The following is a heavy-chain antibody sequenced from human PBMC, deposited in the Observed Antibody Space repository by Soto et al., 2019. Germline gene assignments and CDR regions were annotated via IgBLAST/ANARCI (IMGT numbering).Heavy chain of an antibody. CDR3: ASFPIYDYGYDDDY. CDR2: ISGNGDNT. J-gene: IGHJ4*02. CDR1: GFTFRRYA. Sequence: GSLRLSCAASGFTFRRYAMSWVRQAPGKGLEWVSTISGNGDNTYYKDCVKGRFTISRDNSKNTLYLQMNSLRAEDTAVYFCASFPIYDYGYDDDYWGQGTLVTVSS. V-gene: IGHV3-23*01. D-gene: IGHD4-17*01.